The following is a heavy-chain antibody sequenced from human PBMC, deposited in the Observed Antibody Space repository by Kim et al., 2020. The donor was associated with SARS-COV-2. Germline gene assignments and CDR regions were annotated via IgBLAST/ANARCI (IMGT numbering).Heavy chain of an antibody. CDR3: ARGGGCSGGSCYPVGVFDY. J-gene: IGHJ4*02. D-gene: IGHD2-15*01. V-gene: IGHV3-30*01. Sequence: GRFTISRDNSKNTLYQQMNSLGAEDTAVYYCARGGGCSGGSCYPVGVFDYWGQGTLVTVSS.